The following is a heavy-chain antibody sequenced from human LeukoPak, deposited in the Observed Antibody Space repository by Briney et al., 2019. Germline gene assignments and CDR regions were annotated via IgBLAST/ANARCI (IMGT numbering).Heavy chain of an antibody. V-gene: IGHV3-9*01. J-gene: IGHJ4*02. D-gene: IGHD3-10*01. CDR2: ISWNSGDI. CDR3: VKDNYYGSGSYPDY. CDR1: GFTFDDYA. Sequence: PGGSLRLSCAASGFTFDDYAMHWVRQAPGKGLEWVSGISWNSGDIGYADSVQGRFTISRDNAKNSLYLQMNSLRAEDTALYYCVKDNYYGSGSYPDYWGQGTLVTVSS.